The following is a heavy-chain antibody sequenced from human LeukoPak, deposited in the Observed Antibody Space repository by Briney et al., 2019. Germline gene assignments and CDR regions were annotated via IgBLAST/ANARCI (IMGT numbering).Heavy chain of an antibody. CDR3: ARGYCSGTSCFGAFDI. CDR1: GFNFSSHW. CDR2: IGQDGTEK. J-gene: IGHJ3*02. Sequence: GGSPRLSCAASGFNFSSHWMSWVRQAPGKGLEWVANIGQDGTEKNYVDSVKGQFTISRDNAKNSLYLQLSSLRAEDTAVYHCARGYCSGTSCFGAFDIWGQGTMVPVSS. V-gene: IGHV3-7*01. D-gene: IGHD2-2*01.